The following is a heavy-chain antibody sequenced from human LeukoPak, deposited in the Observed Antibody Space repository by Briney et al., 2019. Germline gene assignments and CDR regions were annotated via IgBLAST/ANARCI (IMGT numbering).Heavy chain of an antibody. Sequence: GGSLRLSCAASGFTVSSNYMSWVRQAPGKGLEWVSVIYSGGSTYYADSVKGRFTISRDNSKNTVYLQMNSLRAEDTAVYYCARAPPRERSECSGSLWRSKTSQTMDGFDIWGQGTMVTVSS. CDR1: GFTVSSNY. J-gene: IGHJ3*02. CDR2: IYSGGST. CDR3: ARAPPRERSECSGSLWRSKTSQTMDGFDI. D-gene: IGHD1-26*01. V-gene: IGHV3-53*01.